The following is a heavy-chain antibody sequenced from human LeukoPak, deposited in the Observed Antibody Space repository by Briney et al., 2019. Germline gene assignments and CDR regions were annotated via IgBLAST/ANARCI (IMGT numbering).Heavy chain of an antibody. CDR3: ARGGSIPTGIGS. Sequence: PSETLSLTCTVSGGSISSSSYYWGWIRQPPGKGLEWIGSIYYSGSTYYNPSLKSRVTISVDTSKNQFSLRLSSVTAADTAVYYCARGGSIPTGIGSWGQGTLVTVSS. D-gene: IGHD1-1*01. CDR2: IYYSGST. CDR1: GGSISSSSYY. J-gene: IGHJ4*02. V-gene: IGHV4-39*07.